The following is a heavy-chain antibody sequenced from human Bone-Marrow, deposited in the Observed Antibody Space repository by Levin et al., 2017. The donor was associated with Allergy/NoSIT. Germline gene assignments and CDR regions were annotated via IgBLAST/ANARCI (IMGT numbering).Heavy chain of an antibody. CDR3: ARHVSFDTSGYYYWHQDYLGLDV. CDR2: IEHTGAT. J-gene: IGHJ6*02. CDR1: GASVRATRYF. V-gene: IGHV4-39*01. D-gene: IGHD3-22*01. Sequence: SETLSLSCNVSGASVRATRYFWGWIRQSPGKGLEWLGTIEHTGATYYNPSLRSRLTISLGAYSDQFSLRVTSLTAADTAVYYCARHVSFDTSGYYYWHQDYLGLDVWGQGTTVTVSS.